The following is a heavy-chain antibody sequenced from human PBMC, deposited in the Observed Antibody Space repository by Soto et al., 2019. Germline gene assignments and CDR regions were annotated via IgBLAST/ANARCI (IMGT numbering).Heavy chain of an antibody. CDR1: GGSIRSYY. CDR2: IYSSGNT. D-gene: IGHD5-12*01. V-gene: IGHV4-4*07. J-gene: IGHJ4*02. Sequence: PSETLSLTCTVSGGSIRSYYWSWIRQPAGKGLEWIGRIYSSGNTNYNPSFKSRVTMSIDTSRNQFSLKLNSVTAADTAVYYCARRDSGHLDMWGQGTLVTVSP. CDR3: ARRDSGHLDM.